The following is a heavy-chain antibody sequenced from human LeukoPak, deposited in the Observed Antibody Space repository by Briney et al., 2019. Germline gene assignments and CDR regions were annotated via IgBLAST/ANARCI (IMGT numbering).Heavy chain of an antibody. V-gene: IGHV3-30-3*01. CDR1: GFTFSSYA. Sequence: GGSLRLSCAASGFTFSSYAMHWVRQAPGKGLEWVAVISYDGSNKYYADSVKGRFTISRDNSKNTLYLQMNSLRAEDTAVYYCARLHYDVLTGPFDYWGQGTLVTVSS. J-gene: IGHJ4*02. D-gene: IGHD3-9*01. CDR3: ARLHYDVLTGPFDY. CDR2: ISYDGSNK.